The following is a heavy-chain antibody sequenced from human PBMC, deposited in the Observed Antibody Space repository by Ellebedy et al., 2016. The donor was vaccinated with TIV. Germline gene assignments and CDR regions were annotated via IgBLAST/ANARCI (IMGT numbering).Heavy chain of an antibody. CDR1: GFTFSSYA. CDR2: ISYDGSNK. J-gene: IGHJ4*02. D-gene: IGHD3-22*01. Sequence: PGGSLRLSCAASGFTFSSYAMHWVRQAPGKGLEWVAVISYDGSNKYYADSVKGRFTISRDNSKNTLYLQMNSLRAEDTAVYYCARDLYDSSGYYHDYWGQGTLVTVSS. CDR3: ARDLYDSSGYYHDY. V-gene: IGHV3-30*07.